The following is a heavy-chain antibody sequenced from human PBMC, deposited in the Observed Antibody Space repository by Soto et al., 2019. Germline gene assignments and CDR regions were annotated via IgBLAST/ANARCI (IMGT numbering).Heavy chain of an antibody. J-gene: IGHJ5*02. V-gene: IGHV3-23*01. D-gene: IGHD3-22*01. CDR3: ATAVGDYYDSSGYNPYNWFDP. CDR1: GFTFSSYA. CDR2: ISGSGGST. Sequence: GGSLRLSCAASGFTFSSYAMSWVRQAPGKGLEWVSAISGSGGSTYYADSVKGRFTISRDNSKNTLYLQMNSLRAEDTAVYYCATAVGDYYDSSGYNPYNWFDPWGQGT.